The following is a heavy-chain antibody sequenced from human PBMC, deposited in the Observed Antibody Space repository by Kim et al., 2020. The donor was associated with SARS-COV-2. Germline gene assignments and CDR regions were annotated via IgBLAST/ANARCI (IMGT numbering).Heavy chain of an antibody. CDR1: GDSLSSITDS. V-gene: IGHV6-1*01. J-gene: IGHJ3*02. Sequence: SQTLSLTCAISGDSLSSITDSWNWIRLSPSRGLEWLGRTYYRSKWLNDYALSMKGRITVSPDTSKNEFSLQLNSVTAEDTALYYCARGARRVHAFDIWGQGTMVTVSS. CDR3: ARGARRVHAFDI. CDR2: TYYRSKWLN. D-gene: IGHD3-16*01.